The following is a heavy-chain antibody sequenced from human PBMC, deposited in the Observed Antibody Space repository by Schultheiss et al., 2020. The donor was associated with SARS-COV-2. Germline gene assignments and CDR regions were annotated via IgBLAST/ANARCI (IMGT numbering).Heavy chain of an antibody. V-gene: IGHV3-66*02. CDR2: IYSGGST. D-gene: IGHD3-10*01. Sequence: GGSLRLSCAASGFTFSSYAMSWVRQAPGKGLEWVSVIYSGGSTYYADSVKGRFTISRDNSKNTLYLQMNSLRAEDTAVYYCARTAALWFGGSPLDYWGQGTLVTVSS. CDR3: ARTAALWFGGSPLDY. CDR1: GFTFSSYA. J-gene: IGHJ4*02.